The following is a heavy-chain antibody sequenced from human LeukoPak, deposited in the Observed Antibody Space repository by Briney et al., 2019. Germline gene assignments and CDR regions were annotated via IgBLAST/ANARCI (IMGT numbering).Heavy chain of an antibody. Sequence: ASVKVSCKASGYTFTSYDINWVRQATGQGLEWMGWMNPNSGNTSYAQKFQGRVTMTRDTSTSTVYMELSSLRSEDTAVYYCARDCRSGSYTTFCYWGQGTLVTVSS. D-gene: IGHD1-26*01. CDR1: GYTFTSYD. V-gene: IGHV1-8*01. J-gene: IGHJ4*02. CDR3: ARDCRSGSYTTFCY. CDR2: MNPNSGNT.